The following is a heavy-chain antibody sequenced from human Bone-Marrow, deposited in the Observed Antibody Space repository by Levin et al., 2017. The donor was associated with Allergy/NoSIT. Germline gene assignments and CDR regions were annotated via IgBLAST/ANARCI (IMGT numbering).Heavy chain of an antibody. V-gene: IGHV3-30-3*01. Sequence: PGESLKISCAASGFTFSSYAMHWVRQAPGKGLEWVAVISYDGSNKYYADSVKGRFTISRDNSKNTLYLQMNSLRAEDTAVYYCARPRWAIVVVPAAMALWGQGTLVTVSS. CDR3: ARPRWAIVVVPAAMAL. D-gene: IGHD2-2*01. CDR1: GFTFSSYA. CDR2: ISYDGSNK. J-gene: IGHJ4*02.